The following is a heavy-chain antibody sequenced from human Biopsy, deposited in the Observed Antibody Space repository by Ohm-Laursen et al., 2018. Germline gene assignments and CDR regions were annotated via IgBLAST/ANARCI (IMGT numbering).Heavy chain of an antibody. CDR3: ARVFCTSTTCYGLLDN. CDR1: GYTFTSYA. V-gene: IGHV1-18*01. CDR2: ISPYNDKT. J-gene: IGHJ4*02. D-gene: IGHD2/OR15-2a*01. Sequence: ASVKVSCKASGYTFTSYAISWVRQAPGQGLGWMGWISPYNDKTSYPPKLQDRVTMTADTSTNTAHMELRSLRSDDTAVYYCARVFCTSTTCYGLLDNWGQGTVVTVSS.